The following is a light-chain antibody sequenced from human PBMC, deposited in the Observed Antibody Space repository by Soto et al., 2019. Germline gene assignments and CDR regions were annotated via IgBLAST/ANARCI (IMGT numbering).Light chain of an antibody. CDR2: GAS. Sequence: EIVMTQSPVTLSVSPGERATLSCRASQSVSSSLAWFQQKPGQAPRLLIYGASTRATGIPARFSGSGSGTEFTLTISSLQSEDFAVYYCQQYNNWPRTFDQGTKLEMK. CDR3: QQYNNWPRT. V-gene: IGKV3-15*01. CDR1: QSVSSS. J-gene: IGKJ2*01.